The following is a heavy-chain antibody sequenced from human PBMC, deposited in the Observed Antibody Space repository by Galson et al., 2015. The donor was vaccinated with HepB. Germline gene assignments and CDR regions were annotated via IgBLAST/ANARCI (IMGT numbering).Heavy chain of an antibody. Sequence: SLRLSCAASGFTFSSYAMSWVRQAPGTGLEWVSTIRGSGGRTNYADSVKGRFTIPRDNSKYTLYLQMNSLRAEDTAVYYCAKNGYIWGTYRQYYFDYWGQGTLVTVSS. CDR2: IRGSGGRT. D-gene: IGHD3-16*02. J-gene: IGHJ4*02. V-gene: IGHV3-23*01. CDR3: AKNGYIWGTYRQYYFDY. CDR1: GFTFSSYA.